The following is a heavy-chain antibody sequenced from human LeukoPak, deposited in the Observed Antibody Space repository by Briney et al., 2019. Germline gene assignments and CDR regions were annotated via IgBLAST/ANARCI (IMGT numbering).Heavy chain of an antibody. V-gene: IGHV4-59*08. CDR3: ASGRDYYGSGSYNGNDY. Sequence: SETLSLTCTVSGGSISSYYWSWIRQPPGKGLEWIGFIFYSGTTNYNPSLKSRVTISVDTSKNQFSLKLSSVTAADTAVYYCASGRDYYGSGSYNGNDYWGQGTLVTVSS. D-gene: IGHD3-10*01. J-gene: IGHJ4*02. CDR2: IFYSGTT. CDR1: GGSISSYY.